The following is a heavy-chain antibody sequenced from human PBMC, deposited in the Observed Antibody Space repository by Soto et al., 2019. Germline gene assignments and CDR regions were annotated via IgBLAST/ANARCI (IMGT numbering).Heavy chain of an antibody. CDR3: ARGGSWFDP. CDR2: IYFTGST. CDR1: SGSTSPHY. V-gene: IGHV4-59*11. Sequence: SETLSLTCTVSSGSTSPHYWSWIRQSPGKGLEWIAYIYFTGSTNYNPSLKRRVTISIDTSKNQFSLKLTSVTAADTAVYYCARGGSWFDPWGQRTLVTVSS. J-gene: IGHJ5*02.